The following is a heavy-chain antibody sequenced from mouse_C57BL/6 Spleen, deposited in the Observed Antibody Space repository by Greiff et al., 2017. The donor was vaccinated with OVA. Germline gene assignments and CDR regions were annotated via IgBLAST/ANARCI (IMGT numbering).Heavy chain of an antibody. D-gene: IGHD2-3*01. CDR2: IGPSDSYT. CDR1: GYTFTSYW. V-gene: IGHV1-69*01. CDR3: ARFDVYYESYAMDY. Sequence: VQLQQPGAELVMPGASVKLSCKASGYTFTSYWMHWVKQRPGQGLEWIGEIGPSDSYTNYNQKFKGKSTLTVDKSSSTAYMQRSSLTSEDSAVYYGARFDVYYESYAMDYWGQGTSVTVSS. J-gene: IGHJ4*01.